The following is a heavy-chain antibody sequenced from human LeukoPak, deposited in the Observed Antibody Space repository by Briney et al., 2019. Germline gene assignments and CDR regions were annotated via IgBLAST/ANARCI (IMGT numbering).Heavy chain of an antibody. CDR3: ARRRKPRYSSSWHTYYFDY. CDR2: INHSGST. J-gene: IGHJ4*02. CDR1: GGSFSGYY. Sequence: SETLSLTCAVYGGSFSGYYWSWLPQPPGKGLEWLGEINHSGSTNYNPSLKSRVTISVDTSKNQFSLKLSSVTAADTAVYYCARRRKPRYSSSWHTYYFDYWGQGTLVTVSS. V-gene: IGHV4-34*01. D-gene: IGHD6-13*01.